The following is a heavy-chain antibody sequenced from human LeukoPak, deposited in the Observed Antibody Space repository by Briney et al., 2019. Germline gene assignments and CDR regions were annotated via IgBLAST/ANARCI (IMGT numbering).Heavy chain of an antibody. CDR1: GYIFTNYG. V-gene: IGHV1-18*01. CDR3: AREVWNSRDTSGPLDP. J-gene: IGHJ5*02. Sequence: GASVKVSCKASGYIFTNYGITWVRQAPGQGLEWMGWISADNGDIHYAQTFQGRVIMTTETSTSTAYMELRSLRSDDTAVFYCAREVWNSRDTSGPLDPWGQGTLVIVSA. D-gene: IGHD6-19*01. CDR2: ISADNGDI.